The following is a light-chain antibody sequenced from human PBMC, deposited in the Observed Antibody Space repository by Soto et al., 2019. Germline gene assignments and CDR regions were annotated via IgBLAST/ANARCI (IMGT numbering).Light chain of an antibody. CDR1: QNISRW. Sequence: DTQMTQSPSTLSASVGDRVTITCRASQNISRWLAWYQQKPGKAPKFLIYKASGLEIGVPSRFSGSGSGTEFTLTISSLQPDDFATYYCQQYHNYSPLTFGGGTKVDIK. V-gene: IGKV1-5*03. J-gene: IGKJ4*01. CDR2: KAS. CDR3: QQYHNYSPLT.